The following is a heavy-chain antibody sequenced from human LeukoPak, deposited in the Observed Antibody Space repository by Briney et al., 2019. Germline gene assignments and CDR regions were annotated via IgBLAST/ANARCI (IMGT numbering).Heavy chain of an antibody. V-gene: IGHV1-69*06. D-gene: IGHD5-18*01. CDR3: ARDRRNTAMRSDAFDI. J-gene: IGHJ3*02. CDR1: GGTFSSYA. CDR2: TIPIFGTA. Sequence: GASVKVSCKASGGTFSSYAISWVRQAPGQGLEWMGGTIPIFGTANYAQKFQGRVTITADKSTSTAYMELSSLRSEDTAMYYCARDRRNTAMRSDAFDIWGQGTVVTVSS.